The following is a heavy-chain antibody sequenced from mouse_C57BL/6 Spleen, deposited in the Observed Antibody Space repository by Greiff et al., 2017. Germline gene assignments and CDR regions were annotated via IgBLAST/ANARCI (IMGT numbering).Heavy chain of an antibody. Sequence: EVQLQQSGAELVRPGASVKLSCPASGFNIKDDYMHWVKQRPEQGLEWIGWIDPENGDTAYASKFQGKATITADTSSNTAYLQLSSLTAEDTAVYYCTTGDYYGSSYCAYWGQGTLVTVSA. CDR3: TTGDYYGSSYCAY. CDR1: GFNIKDDY. D-gene: IGHD1-1*01. V-gene: IGHV14-4*01. CDR2: IDPENGDT. J-gene: IGHJ3*01.